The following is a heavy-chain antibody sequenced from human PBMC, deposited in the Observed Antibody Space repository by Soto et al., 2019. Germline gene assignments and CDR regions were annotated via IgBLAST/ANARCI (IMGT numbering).Heavy chain of an antibody. CDR2: ISGSGGST. J-gene: IGHJ4*02. V-gene: IGHV3-23*01. Sequence: EVQLFDPGGRSVQPRGSLRLSCAASGFTFSSYAMNWVRQAPGKGLEWVSVISGSGGSTYYADSVKGRFTISRDNSKNTLYLQMNSLRAEDTAVYYCARRGPGTYFDYWGQGSLVTVSS. CDR1: GFTFSSYA. D-gene: IGHD6-13*01. CDR3: ARRGPGTYFDY.